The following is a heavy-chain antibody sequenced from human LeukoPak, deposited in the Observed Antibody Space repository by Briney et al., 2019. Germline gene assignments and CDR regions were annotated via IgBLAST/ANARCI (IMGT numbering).Heavy chain of an antibody. CDR2: ISYDGSNK. CDR3: ARARDYYGSGSYDIENYYYYMDV. CDR1: GFTFSSYA. J-gene: IGHJ6*03. V-gene: IGHV3-30*04. D-gene: IGHD3-10*01. Sequence: PGGSLRLSCAASGFTFSSYAMHWVRQAPGKGLEWVAVISYDGSNKYYADSVKGRFTISRDNSKNTLYLQMNSLRAEDTAVYYCARARDYYGSGSYDIENYYYYMDVWGKGTTVTVSS.